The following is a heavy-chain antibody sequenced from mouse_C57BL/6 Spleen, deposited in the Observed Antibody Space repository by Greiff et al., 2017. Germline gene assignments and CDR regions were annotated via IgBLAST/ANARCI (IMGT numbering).Heavy chain of an antibody. J-gene: IGHJ3*01. D-gene: IGHD2-3*01. CDR3: ARQDDGYPWFAY. V-gene: IGHV5-6*01. CDR2: ISSGGSYT. Sequence: EVQRVESGGDLVKPGGSLKLSCAASGFTFSSYGMSWVRQTPDKRLEWVATISSGGSYTYYPDSVKGRFTISRDNAKNTLYLQMSSLKSEDTAMYYCARQDDGYPWFAYWGQGTLVTVSA. CDR1: GFTFSSYG.